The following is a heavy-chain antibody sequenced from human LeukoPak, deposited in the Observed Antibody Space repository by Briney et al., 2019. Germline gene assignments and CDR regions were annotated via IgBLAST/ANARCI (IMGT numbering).Heavy chain of an antibody. CDR2: MNPNSGNT. V-gene: IGHV1-8*02. CDR3: ARGQREFDY. Sequence: ASVKVSCKASGGTFSSYAINWVRQAPGQGLEWMGWMNPNSGNTGYAQKFQGRVTMTRNTSISTAYMELSSLRSEDTAVYYCARGQREFDYWGQGTLVTVSS. J-gene: IGHJ4*02. CDR1: GGTFSSYA.